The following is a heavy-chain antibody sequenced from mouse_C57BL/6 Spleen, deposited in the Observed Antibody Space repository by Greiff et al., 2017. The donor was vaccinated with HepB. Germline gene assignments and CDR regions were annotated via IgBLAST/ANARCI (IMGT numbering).Heavy chain of an antibody. V-gene: IGHV1-61*01. CDR2: IYPSDSET. Sequence: VQLQQPGAELVRPGSSVKLSCKASGYTFTSYWMDWVKQRPGQGLEWIGNIYPSDSETHYNQKFKDKATLTVDKSSSTAYMQLSSLTSEDSAVYYCASMVTTPYYLDYWGQGTTLTVSS. D-gene: IGHD2-2*01. CDR3: ASMVTTPYYLDY. J-gene: IGHJ2*01. CDR1: GYTFTSYW.